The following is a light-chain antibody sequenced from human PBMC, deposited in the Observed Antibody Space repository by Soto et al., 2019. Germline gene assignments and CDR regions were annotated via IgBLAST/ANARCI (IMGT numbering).Light chain of an antibody. J-gene: IGLJ2*01. CDR1: SRDVAAYDF. CDR3: CSYAGDYIFV. Sequence: QSALTQPRSVSGSPGQSVTISCTGTSRDVAAYDFASWYKQLPGKAPKLIIYDVYKRPSGVPDRFSASKSGYTASLTISGLRTEDEADYFCCSYAGDYIFVFGGGTKVTFL. CDR2: DVY. V-gene: IGLV2-11*01.